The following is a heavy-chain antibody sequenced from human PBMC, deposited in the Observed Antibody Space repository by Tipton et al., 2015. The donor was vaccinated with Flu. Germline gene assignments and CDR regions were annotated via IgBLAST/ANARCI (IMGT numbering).Heavy chain of an antibody. Sequence: GSLRLSCAASGFTFSDYYMSWIRQAPGKGLEWVSYISSSGSTIYYADSVKGRFTISRDNSKNTLYLQMNSLRAEDTAVYYCAREDSGSSDAFDIWGQGTMVTVSS. J-gene: IGHJ3*02. V-gene: IGHV3-11*04. CDR2: ISSSGSTI. D-gene: IGHD1-26*01. CDR1: GFTFSDYY. CDR3: AREDSGSSDAFDI.